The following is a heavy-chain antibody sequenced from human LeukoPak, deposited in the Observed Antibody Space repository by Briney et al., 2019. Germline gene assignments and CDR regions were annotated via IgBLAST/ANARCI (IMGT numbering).Heavy chain of an antibody. CDR3: ARDRLAAAGFFFDY. CDR2: ISSSSSTI. V-gene: IGHV3-48*01. Sequence: PGGSLRLSCLASGFTFSNSWMTWVRQAPGKGLEWVSYISSSSSTIYYADSVKGRFTISRDNSKNTLYLQMGSLRAEDMAVYYCARDRLAAAGFFFDYWGQGTLVTVSS. CDR1: GFTFSNSW. J-gene: IGHJ4*02. D-gene: IGHD6-13*01.